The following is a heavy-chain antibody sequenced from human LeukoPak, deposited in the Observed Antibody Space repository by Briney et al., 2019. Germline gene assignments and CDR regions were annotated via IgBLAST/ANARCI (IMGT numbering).Heavy chain of an antibody. D-gene: IGHD3-10*01. CDR2: ISYDGSNK. CDR1: GSTFSSYA. J-gene: IGHJ3*02. V-gene: IGHV3-30-3*01. CDR3: ARDRAMDAFDI. Sequence: GGSLRLSCAASGSTFSSYAMHWVRQAPGKRLEWVAVISYDGSNKYYADSVKGRFTISRDNSKNTLYLQMNSLRAEDTAVYYCARDRAMDAFDIWGQGTMVTVSS.